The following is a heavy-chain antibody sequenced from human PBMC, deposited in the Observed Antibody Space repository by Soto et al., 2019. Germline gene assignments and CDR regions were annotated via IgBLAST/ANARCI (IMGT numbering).Heavy chain of an antibody. V-gene: IGHV3-21*01. Sequence: GGSLRLSCAASGFTFSSYSMNWVRQAPGKGLEWVSSISSSSSYIYYADSVKGRFTISRDNAKNSLYLQMNSLRAEDTAVYYCARVSGAMATMPFDYWGQGTLVTVSS. D-gene: IGHD5-12*01. J-gene: IGHJ4*02. CDR1: GFTFSSYS. CDR3: ARVSGAMATMPFDY. CDR2: ISSSSSYI.